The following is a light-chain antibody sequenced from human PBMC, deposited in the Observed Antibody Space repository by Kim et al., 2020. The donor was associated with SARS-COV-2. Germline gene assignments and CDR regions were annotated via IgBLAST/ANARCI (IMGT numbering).Light chain of an antibody. CDR2: AAS. V-gene: IGKV1-39*01. Sequence: DIQMTQSPSSLSASFGDRVTITCRASQSISNFLNWYQLKPGKAPKLLIYAASTLQSGVPSRFSGSVSGTDFTLTISSLQPEDFATYYCKQSYSVTRTFGGGTKVDIK. J-gene: IGKJ4*01. CDR3: KQSYSVTRT. CDR1: QSISNF.